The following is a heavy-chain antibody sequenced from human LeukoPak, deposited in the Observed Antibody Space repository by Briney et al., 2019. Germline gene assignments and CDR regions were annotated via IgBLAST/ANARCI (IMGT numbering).Heavy chain of an antibody. CDR3: AREGRSSGWYSVLYYFDY. V-gene: IGHV3-7*01. J-gene: IGHJ4*02. CDR2: IKQDGSEK. CDR1: GFTFSSYW. Sequence: PGGSLRLSCAASGFTFSSYWMSWVRQAPGKGLEWVATIKQDGSEKYYVDSVKGRFTISRDNAKNSLYLQMNSLRAEDTAVYYCAREGRSSGWYSVLYYFDYWGQGTLVTVSS. D-gene: IGHD6-19*01.